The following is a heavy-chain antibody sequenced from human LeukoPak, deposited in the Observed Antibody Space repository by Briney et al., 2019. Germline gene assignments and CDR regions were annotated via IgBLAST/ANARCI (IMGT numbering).Heavy chain of an antibody. D-gene: IGHD3-10*01. CDR2: IIPIFGTA. Sequence: GSSVKVSCKASGGTFSSYAINWVRQAPGQGLEWMGGIIPIFGTANYAQKFQGRVTMTRDTSTSTVYMELSSLRSEDTAVYYCARDKDPSYGSGTRAFDIWGQGTMVTVSS. CDR3: ARDKDPSYGSGTRAFDI. CDR1: GGTFSSYA. V-gene: IGHV1-69*05. J-gene: IGHJ3*02.